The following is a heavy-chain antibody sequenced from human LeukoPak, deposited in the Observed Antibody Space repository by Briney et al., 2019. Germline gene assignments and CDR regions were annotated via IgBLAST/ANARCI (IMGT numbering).Heavy chain of an antibody. CDR3: ARDPVTPPHYYFDY. CDR2: INPNSGGT. V-gene: IGHV1-2*02. J-gene: IGHJ4*02. D-gene: IGHD4-17*01. Sequence: GASVKVSCKASGYTFTGYYMHWVRQAPGQGLEWMGWINPNSGGTNYAQKFQGRVTMTRDTSTSTVYMELSSLRSEDTAVYYCARDPVTPPHYYFDYWGQGTLVTVSS. CDR1: GYTFTGYY.